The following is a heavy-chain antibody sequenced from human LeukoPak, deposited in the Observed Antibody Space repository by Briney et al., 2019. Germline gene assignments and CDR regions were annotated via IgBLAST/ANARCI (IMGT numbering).Heavy chain of an antibody. Sequence: ASVKVSCKASGYTFTSYDINWVRQATGQGLEWMGWMNPNSGNTGYAQKFQGRVTMTRNTSISTVYMELSSLRSEDTAVYYCARGSSIAVAGDYWGQGTLVTVSS. CDR3: ARGSSIAVAGDY. CDR1: GYTFTSYD. CDR2: MNPNSGNT. V-gene: IGHV1-8*01. D-gene: IGHD6-19*01. J-gene: IGHJ4*02.